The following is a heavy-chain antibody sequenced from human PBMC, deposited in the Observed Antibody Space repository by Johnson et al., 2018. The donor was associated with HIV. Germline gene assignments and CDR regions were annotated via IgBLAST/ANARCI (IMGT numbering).Heavy chain of an antibody. V-gene: IGHV3-NL1*01. Sequence: QVQLVESGGGVVQPGRSLRLSCAASGFTFSRHAVHWVRRAPGKGLEWVSVIYSGGSTYYADSVKGIFTISRDNSKNTLYLQMNSLRADDTAVYYCAKDLRVFDWFNAYDAFDIWGQGTMVTVSS. D-gene: IGHD3-9*01. CDR2: IYSGGST. CDR3: AKDLRVFDWFNAYDAFDI. CDR1: GFTFSRHA. J-gene: IGHJ3*02.